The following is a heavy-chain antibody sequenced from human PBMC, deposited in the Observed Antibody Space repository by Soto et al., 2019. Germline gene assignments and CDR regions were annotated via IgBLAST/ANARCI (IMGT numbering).Heavy chain of an antibody. D-gene: IGHD6-19*01. J-gene: IGHJ6*02. CDR1: GDSVSSNSAA. CDR2: TYYRSKWYN. Sequence: PSQTLSLTCAISGDSVSSNSAAWNWIRRSPSRGLEWLGRTYYRSKWYNDYAVSVKSRITINPDTSKNQFSLQLNSVTPEDTAVYYCARGGQWLVHYYYGMDVWGQGTTVTVSS. CDR3: ARGGQWLVHYYYGMDV. V-gene: IGHV6-1*01.